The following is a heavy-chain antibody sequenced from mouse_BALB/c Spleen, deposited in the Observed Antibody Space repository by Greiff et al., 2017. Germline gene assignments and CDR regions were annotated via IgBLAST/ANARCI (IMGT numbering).Heavy chain of an antibody. CDR1: GFSLSRYS. CDR3: ARRTVVATEAMDY. V-gene: IGHV2-6-4*01. D-gene: IGHD1-1*01. Sequence: QVQLQQSGPGLVAPSQSLSITCTVSGFSLSRYSVHWVRQPPGKGLEWLGMIWGGGSTDYNSALKSRLSISKDNSKSQVFLKMNSLQANDTAIYYCARRTVVATEAMDYWGQGTSVTVSS. J-gene: IGHJ4*01. CDR2: IWGGGST.